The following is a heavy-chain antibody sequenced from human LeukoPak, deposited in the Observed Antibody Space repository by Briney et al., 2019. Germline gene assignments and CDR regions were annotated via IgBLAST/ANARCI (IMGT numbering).Heavy chain of an antibody. D-gene: IGHD3-22*01. J-gene: IGHJ3*02. CDR3: ARWYYYGISGLDI. V-gene: IGHV3-20*04. CDR2: INWNGGST. CDR1: AFTFDDYG. Sequence: SGGYLSLSCAASAFTFDDYGMSWLRQAPGKGLEWVSGINWNGGSTGYADSVKGRFTISSDNAKNSLYLQTNDLRAEDTAFYYCARWYYYGISGLDIWGPGTMVTVSS.